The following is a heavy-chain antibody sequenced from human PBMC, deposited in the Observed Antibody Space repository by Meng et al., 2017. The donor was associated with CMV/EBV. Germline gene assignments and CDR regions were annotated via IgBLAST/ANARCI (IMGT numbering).Heavy chain of an antibody. V-gene: IGHV1-2*02. CDR2: INPNSGGT. J-gene: IGHJ6*02. D-gene: IGHD2-2*01. Sequence: ASVKVSCKASGHTFTGYYMHWVRQAPGQGLEWMGWINPNSGGTNYAQKFQGRVTMTRDTSISTAYMELSRLRSDDTAVYYCARGRLIVVVPAAIAGVRIAAALSMDVWGQGTTVTVSS. CDR3: ARGRLIVVVPAAIAGVRIAAALSMDV. CDR1: GHTFTGYY.